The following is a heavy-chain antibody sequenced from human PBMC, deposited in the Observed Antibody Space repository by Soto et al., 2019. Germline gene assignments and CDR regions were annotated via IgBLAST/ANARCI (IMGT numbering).Heavy chain of an antibody. D-gene: IGHD5-18*01. CDR3: AGLDTSMVKTPGY. J-gene: IGHJ4*02. CDR2: ISYSGST. CDR1: GGSFSGYY. V-gene: IGHV4-59*04. Sequence: PSETLSLTCAVYGGSFSGYYWGWIRQPPGKGLEWIGSISYSGSTYYNPSLKSRVTMSVDTSKDQFSLKLTSVTAADTAVYYCAGLDTSMVKTPGYWGQGTLVTVSS.